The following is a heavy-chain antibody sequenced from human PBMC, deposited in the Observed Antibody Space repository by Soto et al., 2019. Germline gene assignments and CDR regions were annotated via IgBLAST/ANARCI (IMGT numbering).Heavy chain of an antibody. D-gene: IGHD1-26*01. J-gene: IGHJ4*02. V-gene: IGHV1-69*06. CDR1: GYTFSDYA. CDR2: IVPIFATA. Sequence: QVQLVQSGAEVKKPGSSMKVSCRASGYTFSDYAISWVRQAPGQGLEWMGGIVPIFATANYAQKFQGRVTITADKSTSTTYMELSSLISEDAAVYFCARDGFSGSYFAYWCQGTLVTVSS. CDR3: ARDGFSGSYFAY.